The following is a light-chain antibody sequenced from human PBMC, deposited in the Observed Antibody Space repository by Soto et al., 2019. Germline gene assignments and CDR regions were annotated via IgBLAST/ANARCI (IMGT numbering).Light chain of an antibody. Sequence: QSVLTQSPSASASLGASVKLTCTLSSGHSSYTIAWHQQQPEKGPRYLMKLNSDGSHGKGDGIPDRFSGSSSGAERYLTISSLQSEDEADYYCQTWGTGISVVFGGGTKLTVL. J-gene: IGLJ2*01. V-gene: IGLV4-69*01. CDR3: QTWGTGISVV. CDR2: LNSDGSH. CDR1: SGHSSYT.